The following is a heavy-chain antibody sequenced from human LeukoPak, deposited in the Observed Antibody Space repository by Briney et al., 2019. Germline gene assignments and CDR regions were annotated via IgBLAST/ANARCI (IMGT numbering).Heavy chain of an antibody. CDR1: GFTFSSYA. CDR2: ISYDGSNK. D-gene: IGHD3-22*01. V-gene: IGHV3-30*04. J-gene: IGHJ4*02. Sequence: GRSLRLSCAASGFTFSSYAMHWVRQAPGKGLEWVAVISYDGSNKYYADSVKGRFTISRDNSKNTLYLQMNSLRAEDTAVYYCAKGWYYYDSSAPFDYWGQGTLVTVSS. CDR3: AKGWYYYDSSAPFDY.